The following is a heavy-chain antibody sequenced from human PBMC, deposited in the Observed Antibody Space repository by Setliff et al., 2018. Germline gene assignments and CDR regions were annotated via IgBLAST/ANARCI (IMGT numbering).Heavy chain of an antibody. J-gene: IGHJ5*02. V-gene: IGHV1-69*06. Sequence: GASVKVSCKASGATFSSYAISWVQQAPGQGLEWMGRIIPIFGTANYAQKFQGRVTITADKSTSTAYMELSSLRSEDTAVYYCARAPSSTVINWFDPWGQGTLVTVS. D-gene: IGHD3-22*01. CDR2: IIPIFGTA. CDR1: GATFSSYA. CDR3: ARAPSSTVINWFDP.